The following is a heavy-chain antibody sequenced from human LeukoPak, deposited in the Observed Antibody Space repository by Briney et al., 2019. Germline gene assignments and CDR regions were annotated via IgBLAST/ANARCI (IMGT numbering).Heavy chain of an antibody. CDR3: ARTATTVTTIDY. D-gene: IGHD4-17*01. Sequence: SETLSLTCAVYGGSFSGYYWSWIRQPPGKGLEWSGEINHSGSTNYNPSLKSRVTISVDTSKNQFSLKLSSVTAADTAVYYCARTATTVTTIDYWGQGTLVTVSS. V-gene: IGHV4-34*01. J-gene: IGHJ4*02. CDR1: GGSFSGYY. CDR2: INHSGST.